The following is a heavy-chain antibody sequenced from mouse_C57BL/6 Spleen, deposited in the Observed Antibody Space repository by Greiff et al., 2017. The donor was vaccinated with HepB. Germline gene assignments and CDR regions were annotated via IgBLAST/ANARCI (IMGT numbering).Heavy chain of an antibody. CDR1: GYTFTSYW. Sequence: VQLQQPGAELVKPGASVKMSCKASGYTFTSYWITWVKQRPGQGLEWIGDIYPGSGNTNYNEKFKSKATLTVDTSSSTAYMQLSSLTSEDSAVYYCAREIYYDYGWFAYWGQGTLVTVSA. CDR2: IYPGSGNT. J-gene: IGHJ3*01. CDR3: AREIYYDYGWFAY. D-gene: IGHD2-4*01. V-gene: IGHV1-55*01.